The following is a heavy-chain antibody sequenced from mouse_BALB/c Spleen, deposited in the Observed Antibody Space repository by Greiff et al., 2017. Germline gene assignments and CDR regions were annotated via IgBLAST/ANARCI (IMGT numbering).Heavy chain of an antibody. V-gene: IGHV1S81*02. J-gene: IGHJ2*01. D-gene: IGHD2-3*01. CDR2: INPSNGGT. Sequence: QVQLQQSGPELVKPGASVKMSCKASGYTFTDYVISWVKQRPGQGLEWIGEINPSNGGTNFNEKFKSKATLTVDKSSSTAYMQLSSLTSEDSAVYYCTRGVWYDNYFDYWGQGTTLTVSS. CDR1: GYTFTDYV. CDR3: TRGVWYDNYFDY.